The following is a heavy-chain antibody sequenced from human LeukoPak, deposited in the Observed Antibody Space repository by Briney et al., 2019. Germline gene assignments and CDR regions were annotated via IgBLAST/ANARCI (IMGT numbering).Heavy chain of an antibody. CDR2: TYYSGST. Sequence: SSETLSLTCTVSGGSISSYYWSWIRQPPGKGLEWIGYTYYSGSTNYNPSLKSRVTISVDTSKNQFSLKLSSVTAADTAVYYCARERGTRMYFDYWGQGTLVTVSS. D-gene: IGHD1/OR15-1a*01. J-gene: IGHJ4*02. CDR1: GGSISSYY. V-gene: IGHV4-59*01. CDR3: ARERGTRMYFDY.